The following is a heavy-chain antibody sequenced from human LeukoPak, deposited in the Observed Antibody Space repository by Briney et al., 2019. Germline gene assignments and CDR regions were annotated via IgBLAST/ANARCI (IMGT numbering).Heavy chain of an antibody. Sequence: SETLSLTCTVSGGLIISSSHYWGWIRHPPEKGLEWIGSFYYSGGTYYHPSLKSRVTISVDTSKNQFSLNLSSVTAADTAVYYCARTAGVAVAGSRQYFDYWGQGTLVTVSS. CDR1: GGLIISSSHY. CDR2: FYYSGGT. D-gene: IGHD6-19*01. V-gene: IGHV4-39*01. J-gene: IGHJ4*02. CDR3: ARTAGVAVAGSRQYFDY.